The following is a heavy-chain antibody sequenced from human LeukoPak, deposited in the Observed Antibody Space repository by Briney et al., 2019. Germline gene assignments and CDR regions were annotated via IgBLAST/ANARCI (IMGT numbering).Heavy chain of an antibody. CDR1: GFTFSNYA. D-gene: IGHD4-17*01. J-gene: IGHJ1*01. V-gene: IGHV3-23*01. Sequence: GGSLRLSCAGSGFTFSNYAMTWVRQAPGKGLEWVSSISGNSDKTYYADSVKGRFTISRDNSKNTVTLQMNSLRAEDTAVYSCAKGHGDYVPAEYLQHWGQGTLVTVSS. CDR2: ISGNSDKT. CDR3: AKGHGDYVPAEYLQH.